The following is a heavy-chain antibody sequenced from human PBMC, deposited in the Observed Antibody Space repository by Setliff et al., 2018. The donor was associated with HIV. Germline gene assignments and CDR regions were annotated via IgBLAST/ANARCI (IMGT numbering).Heavy chain of an antibody. J-gene: IGHJ4*02. V-gene: IGHV4-61*02. CDR3: ARLFSGSPGDY. D-gene: IGHD3-10*01. Sequence: PSETLSLTCTVSGDSINSGTYYWSWIRQPAGKGLEWIGRIHTSGNTNYNPSLKSRVTISVDTSKSQFSLKLSSMTAADTAVYYCARLFSGSPGDYWGQGTLVTVSS. CDR1: GDSINSGTYY. CDR2: IHTSGNT.